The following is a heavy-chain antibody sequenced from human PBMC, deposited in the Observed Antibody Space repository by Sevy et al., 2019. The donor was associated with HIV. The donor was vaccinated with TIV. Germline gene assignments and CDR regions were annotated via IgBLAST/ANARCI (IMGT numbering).Heavy chain of an antibody. CDR1: GGSISRSNYY. CDR3: ARHNGGNTEYFDN. CDR2: IYYTGNT. J-gene: IGHJ4*02. V-gene: IGHV4-39*01. Sequence: SESLSLTCTVSGGSISRSNYYWGWIRQSPGKGLEWIGSIYYTGNTYYNPSLRSRVNIFLDTSKNLVSLKLNSVTAADTAVYYCARHNGGNTEYFDNWGQGTLVTVSS. D-gene: IGHD2-15*01.